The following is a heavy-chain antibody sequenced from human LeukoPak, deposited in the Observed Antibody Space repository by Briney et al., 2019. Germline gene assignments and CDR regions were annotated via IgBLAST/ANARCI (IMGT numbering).Heavy chain of an antibody. CDR1: GGSISSYY. V-gene: IGHV4-4*07. CDR2: IYTSGST. Sequence: SETLSLTCTVSGGSISSYYWSWIRQPAGKGLEWIGRIYTSGSTNYNPSLKSRVTMSVDTSKNQFSLELSSVIAADTAVYYCASSRPDRAVAGIYFDYWGQGTLVTVSS. CDR3: ASSRPDRAVAGIYFDY. D-gene: IGHD6-19*01. J-gene: IGHJ4*02.